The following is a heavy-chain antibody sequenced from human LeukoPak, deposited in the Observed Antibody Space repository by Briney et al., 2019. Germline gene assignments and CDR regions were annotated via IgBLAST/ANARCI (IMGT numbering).Heavy chain of an antibody. V-gene: IGHV3-21*04. CDR3: AKVKGAIEYSSSGFDY. CDR2: ISSSSSYI. J-gene: IGHJ4*02. D-gene: IGHD6-6*01. CDR1: GFTFSSYS. Sequence: GGSLRLSCAASGFTFSSYSMNWVRQAPGKGLEWVSSISSSSSYIYYADSVKGRFTISRDNAKNSLYLQMNSLRAEDTALYYCAKVKGAIEYSSSGFDYWGQGTLVTVSS.